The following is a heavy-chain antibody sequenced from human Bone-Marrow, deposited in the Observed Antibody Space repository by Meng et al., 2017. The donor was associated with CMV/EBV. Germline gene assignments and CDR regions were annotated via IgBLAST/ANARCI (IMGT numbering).Heavy chain of an antibody. CDR2: IYYSGST. V-gene: IGHV4-39*07. CDR1: GGSISSSSYY. D-gene: IGHD6-6*01. CDR3: ARVYSSSTYYYYYGMDV. Sequence: GSLRLSCTVSGGSISSSSYYWGWIRQPPGKGLEWIGSIYYSGSTYYNPSLKRRVTISVDTSKNQFSLKLSSVTAADTAVYYCARVYSSSTYYYYYGMDVWGQGTTVTVSS. J-gene: IGHJ6*02.